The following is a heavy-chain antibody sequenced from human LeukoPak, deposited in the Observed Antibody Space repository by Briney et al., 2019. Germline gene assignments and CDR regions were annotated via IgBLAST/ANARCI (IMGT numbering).Heavy chain of an antibody. CDR3: ARRITVFYWFDP. CDR2: INHSGST. J-gene: IGHJ5*02. Sequence: SETLSLTCAVYGGSFSEYYWSWIRQPPGKGLEWIGEINHSGSTNYNPSLKSRVTISLDTSKNQSSLKLSSVTAADTAVYYCARRITVFYWFDPWDQGTLVTVSS. V-gene: IGHV4-34*01. CDR1: GGSFSEYY. D-gene: IGHD2/OR15-2a*01.